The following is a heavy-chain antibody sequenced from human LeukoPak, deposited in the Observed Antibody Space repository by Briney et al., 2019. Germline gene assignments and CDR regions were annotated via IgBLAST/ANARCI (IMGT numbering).Heavy chain of an antibody. CDR3: ARMAVAFDY. V-gene: IGHV3-74*01. CDR2: INTDGSSA. J-gene: IGHJ4*02. D-gene: IGHD6-19*01. CDR1: GFTFSSSW. Sequence: GGSLRLSCAASGFTFSSSWMHWVRQGPGKGLVWVSRINTDGSSATYADSVKGRFTISRDNAKNTLYLQMNSLRAEDTAVYYCARMAVAFDYWGQGTLVTVSS.